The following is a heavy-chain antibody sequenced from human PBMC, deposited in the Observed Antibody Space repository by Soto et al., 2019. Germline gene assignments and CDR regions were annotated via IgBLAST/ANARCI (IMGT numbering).Heavy chain of an antibody. CDR3: ARGGVSTRTFDY. V-gene: IGHV5-51*01. CDR2: IYPSDSDT. J-gene: IGHJ4*02. Sequence: PGETLKISCKGSGYNFAGYWIAWVRQMPGKGLELMGIIYPSDSDTRYRPSFQGQVTISADKSISSAYLQWSSLRASDTAMYYCARGGVSTRTFDYWGQGTPVTVSS. D-gene: IGHD3-3*01. CDR1: GYNFAGYW.